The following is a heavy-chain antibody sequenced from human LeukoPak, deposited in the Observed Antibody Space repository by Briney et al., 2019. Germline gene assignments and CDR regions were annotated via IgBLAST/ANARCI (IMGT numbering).Heavy chain of an antibody. Sequence: SETLSLTCTVSGGFISGSHYYWAWIRQPPGKGLEWIGMINYSGNRYYNPSLWSRATISVDTSTNQFSLNLNSVTAADTAVYYCARGYDYWGQGTLGAFSS. CDR1: GGFISGSHYY. CDR2: INYSGNR. V-gene: IGHV4-39*01. D-gene: IGHD3-22*01. J-gene: IGHJ4*02. CDR3: ARGYDY.